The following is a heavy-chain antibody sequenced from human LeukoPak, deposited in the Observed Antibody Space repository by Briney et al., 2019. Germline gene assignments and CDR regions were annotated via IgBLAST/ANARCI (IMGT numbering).Heavy chain of an antibody. J-gene: IGHJ4*02. V-gene: IGHV4-59*11. CDR3: AKGPYGSGSYYDY. CDR1: GGSISSHY. CDR2: IYYSGST. D-gene: IGHD3-10*01. Sequence: PSETLSLTCTVSGGSISSHYWSWIRQPPGKGLEWIGYIYYSGSTNYNPSLKSRVTISVDTSKNQFSLKLSSVTAADTAVYYCAKGPYGSGSYYDYWGQGTLVTVSS.